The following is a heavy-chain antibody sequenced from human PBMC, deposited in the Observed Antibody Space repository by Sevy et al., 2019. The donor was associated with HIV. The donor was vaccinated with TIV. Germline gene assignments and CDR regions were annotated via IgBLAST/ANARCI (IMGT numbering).Heavy chain of an antibody. J-gene: IGHJ4*02. CDR3: AKDTRGYDRPMDS. Sequence: GGSLRLSCAASGLSFSSHAMNWVRQAPGKGLEWVSAVSGSGSGTYFADSVKGRFTISRDNSKNTLYLQMNSLRAEDTALYYCAKDTRGYDRPMDSWGQGTLVTVSS. CDR2: VSGSGSGT. CDR1: GLSFSSHA. V-gene: IGHV3-23*01. D-gene: IGHD5-12*01.